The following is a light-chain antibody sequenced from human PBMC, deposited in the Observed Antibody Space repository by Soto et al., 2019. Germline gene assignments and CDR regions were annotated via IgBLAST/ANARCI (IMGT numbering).Light chain of an antibody. CDR3: SSYSSTFTYV. CDR1: SSDVGAFNY. V-gene: IGLV2-14*03. CDR2: DVN. J-gene: IGLJ1*01. Sequence: QSALTQPASVSGSPGQAITISCSGTSSDVGAFNYVSWYQQHPGKAPKLMIYDVNNRPSGVSNRFSGSKSGNTASLTISGLQAEDEADYYCSSYSSTFTYVFGTGTKLTVL.